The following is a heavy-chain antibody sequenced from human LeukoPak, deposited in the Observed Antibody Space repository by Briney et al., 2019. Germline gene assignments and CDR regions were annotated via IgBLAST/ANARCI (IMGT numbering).Heavy chain of an antibody. V-gene: IGHV4-30-2*01. D-gene: IGHD5-18*01. J-gene: IGHJ3*02. Sequence: PSQTLSLTCAVSGRSISSGGYSWTWIRQPPGKGLEWIGYIYHSGSTYYNPSLRSRVTISVDRSKNQFSLKLSSVTAADTAVYYCGRDRGYSYGNAFDIWGQGTMVTVSS. CDR1: GRSISSGGYS. CDR2: IYHSGST. CDR3: GRDRGYSYGNAFDI.